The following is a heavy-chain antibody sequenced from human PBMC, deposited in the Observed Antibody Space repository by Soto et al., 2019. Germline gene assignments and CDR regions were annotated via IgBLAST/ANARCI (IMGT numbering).Heavy chain of an antibody. V-gene: IGHV4-59*01. CDR3: AREVSSFGSNHFDS. CDR1: GTSIRGYY. J-gene: IGHJ4*02. CDR2: IYYTGTT. Sequence: SETLSLTCSVSGTSIRGYYWTWIRQPPGRGLEWIGYIYYTGTTKYNPSLKSRVTISVDTSKNQFSLRLKSVTAADTAVYYCAREVSSFGSNHFDSWGQGALVTAPQ. D-gene: IGHD3-10*01.